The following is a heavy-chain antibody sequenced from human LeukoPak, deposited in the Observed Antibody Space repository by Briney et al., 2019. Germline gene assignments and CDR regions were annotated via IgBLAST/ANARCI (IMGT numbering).Heavy chain of an antibody. Sequence: GGSLRLSCAASGFTFSSYEMNWVRQAPGKGLEWVSYISTSGTTRYYADSVKGRFTISRDNAKSSLYLQMNSLRAEDTGVYYCARDEVGATTEFDYWGQGTLVTVSS. D-gene: IGHD1-26*01. CDR2: ISTSGTTR. J-gene: IGHJ4*02. CDR1: GFTFSSYE. CDR3: ARDEVGATTEFDY. V-gene: IGHV3-48*03.